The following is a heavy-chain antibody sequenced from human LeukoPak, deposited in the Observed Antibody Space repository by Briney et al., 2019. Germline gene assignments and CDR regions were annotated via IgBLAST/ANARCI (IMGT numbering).Heavy chain of an antibody. J-gene: IGHJ4*02. Sequence: PGTSLRLSCAASGFTFINYGMHWVRQAPGKGLDWVAVIWYGGSYKYYADSVKGRFTISRDNSKNTLYLQMNSLRAEDTAVYYCAKVVQYTAATGTGLDYWGQGTLVTVSS. CDR1: GFTFINYG. CDR3: AKVVQYTAATGTGLDY. D-gene: IGHD6-13*01. V-gene: IGHV3-33*06. CDR2: IWYGGSYK.